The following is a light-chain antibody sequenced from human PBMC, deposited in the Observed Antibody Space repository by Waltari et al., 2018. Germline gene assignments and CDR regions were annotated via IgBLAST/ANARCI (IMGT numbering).Light chain of an antibody. CDR1: QSVATSS. Sequence: EIVLTQSPGTLSLSPGERVVLSCRTSQSVATSSLAWYQQRPGQPPRLLIYAAYTRATGSPDRFSGSGSGTDFALAISRLEPEDFAVYYCQHYDNSPPMYTFGQGTKLEIK. V-gene: IGKV3-20*01. CDR2: AAY. CDR3: QHYDNSPPMYT. J-gene: IGKJ2*01.